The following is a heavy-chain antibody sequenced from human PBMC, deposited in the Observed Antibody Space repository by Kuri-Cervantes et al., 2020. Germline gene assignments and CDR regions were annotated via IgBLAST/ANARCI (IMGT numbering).Heavy chain of an antibody. J-gene: IGHJ4*02. D-gene: IGHD2-2*01. CDR1: GFTFSSYA. V-gene: IGHV3-23*01. CDR3: AKDLRRHIVAVPAAPPLDF. Sequence: ETLSLTCAASGFTFSSYAMSWVRQAPGKGLEWVSAISGSGGSTCYADSGKGRFPISRDNSRITLYLQMNSLRAEAKAVYYCAKDLRRHIVAVPAAPPLDFWGQGTLVTVSS. CDR2: ISGSGGST.